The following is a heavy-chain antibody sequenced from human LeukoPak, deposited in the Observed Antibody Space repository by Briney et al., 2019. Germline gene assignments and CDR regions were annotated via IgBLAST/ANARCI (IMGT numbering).Heavy chain of an antibody. V-gene: IGHV4-30-2*01. CDR2: IYHSGST. J-gene: IGHJ4*02. CDR1: GGSISSGGYY. Sequence: PSQTLSLTCTVSGGSISSGGYYWSWIRQPPGKGLEWIGYIYHSGSTYYNPSLKSRVTISVDKSKNQFSLKLSSVTAADTAVYYCAREGVAAAGRAGWFDYWGQGTLVTVSS. D-gene: IGHD6-13*01. CDR3: AREGVAAAGRAGWFDY.